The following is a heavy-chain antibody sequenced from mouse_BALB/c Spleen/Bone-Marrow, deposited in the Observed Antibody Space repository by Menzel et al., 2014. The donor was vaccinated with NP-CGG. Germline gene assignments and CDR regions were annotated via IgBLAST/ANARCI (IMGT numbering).Heavy chain of an antibody. CDR2: ISSVGSYT. J-gene: IGHJ2*01. V-gene: IGHV5-6*01. Sequence: EVHLVESGGDLVKPGGSLKLSCAASGFTFSNYGMSWVRQTPDKRLEWVATISSVGSYTYYPDSVKGRFTISRDNAKNPLFLQKSCLKSEDTAMYFCARRGTGTVSYYFDYWGQGPTLTVSS. CDR1: GFTFSNYG. CDR3: ARRGTGTVSYYFDY. D-gene: IGHD4-1*01.